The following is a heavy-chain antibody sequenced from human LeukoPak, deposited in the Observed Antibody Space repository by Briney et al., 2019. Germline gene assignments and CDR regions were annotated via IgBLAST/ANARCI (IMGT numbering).Heavy chain of an antibody. Sequence: GGSLRLSCAASGFTFSSYAMSWVRQAPGKGLEWVSAISGSGGSTYYADSVKGRFTISRDNSKNTLYLQMNSLRAEDTAVYYCAKDRRDGYNGRTPFDYWGEGTLVTVPS. CDR3: AKDRRDGYNGRTPFDY. J-gene: IGHJ4*02. V-gene: IGHV3-23*01. D-gene: IGHD5-24*01. CDR1: GFTFSSYA. CDR2: ISGSGGST.